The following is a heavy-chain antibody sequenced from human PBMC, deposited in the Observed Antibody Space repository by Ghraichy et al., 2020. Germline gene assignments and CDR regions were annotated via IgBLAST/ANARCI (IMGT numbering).Heavy chain of an antibody. CDR2: INHSGST. CDR1: GGSFSGYY. D-gene: IGHD3-3*01. V-gene: IGHV4-34*01. J-gene: IGHJ5*02. Sequence: SETLSLTCAVYGGSFSGYYWSWIRQPPGKGLEWIGEINHSGSTNYNPSIKSRVTISVDTSKNQFSLKLSSVTAADTAVYYCARGRIYNWFDPWGQGTLVTVCS. CDR3: ARGRIYNWFDP.